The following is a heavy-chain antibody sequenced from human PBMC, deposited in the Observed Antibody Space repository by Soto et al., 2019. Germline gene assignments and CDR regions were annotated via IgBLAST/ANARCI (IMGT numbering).Heavy chain of an antibody. D-gene: IGHD3-22*01. J-gene: IGHJ4*02. V-gene: IGHV1-18*01. Sequence: QVQLVQSGAEVKKPGASVKVSCKASGYTFTSYGISWVRQAPGQGLEWMGWISAYNGNTNYAQKLQGRVTMTTDTSTSTAYMELWSLRSDDTAMYYCAREDRLTYYYDSSGYFGIDYWGQGTLVTVSS. CDR1: GYTFTSYG. CDR2: ISAYNGNT. CDR3: AREDRLTYYYDSSGYFGIDY.